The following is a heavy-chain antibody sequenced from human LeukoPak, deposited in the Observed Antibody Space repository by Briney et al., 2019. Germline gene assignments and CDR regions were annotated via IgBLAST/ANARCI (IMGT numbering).Heavy chain of an antibody. CDR1: GFTFSTYN. Sequence: GGSLRLSCAASGFTFSTYNMHWVRQAPREGLEWVSSISGSSRSTYIYYADSVKGRFTIPRDNTENSLYLQMNSLRAEDTAVYYCARPSIDDYGDFGYWGQGTLVTVSS. J-gene: IGHJ4*02. V-gene: IGHV3-21*01. CDR3: ARPSIDDYGDFGY. D-gene: IGHD4-17*01. CDR2: ISGSSRSTYI.